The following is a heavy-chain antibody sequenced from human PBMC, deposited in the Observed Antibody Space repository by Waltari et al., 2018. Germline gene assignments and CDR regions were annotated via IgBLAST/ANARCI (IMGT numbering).Heavy chain of an antibody. Sequence: EVQLVESGGGLVQPGGSLRLSCVASGFTFSNYWLIWVRQAQGKGVEREDNRKQDGSEKYNVEAGKGRLTIARDNAKHSLYLQMNSLRAEDTAVYYCATDPGYSSRVDYWGQGTLVTVSS. CDR1: GFTFSNYW. D-gene: IGHD6-13*01. V-gene: IGHV3-7*01. CDR3: ATDPGYSSRVDY. CDR2: RKQDGSEK. J-gene: IGHJ4*02.